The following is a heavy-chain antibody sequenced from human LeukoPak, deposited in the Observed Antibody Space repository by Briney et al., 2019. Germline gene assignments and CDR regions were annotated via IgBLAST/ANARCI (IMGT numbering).Heavy chain of an antibody. J-gene: IGHJ5*02. Sequence: GASVKVSCKASGYTFTGYYIHWVRQAPGQGLEWMGWINPNSGGTNYAQKFQGRVTMTRDTSISTAYMELSRLRSDDTAVYYCARGRLSYYGSDYVPVPHDPRGQGTLVTVSS. CDR3: ARGRLSYYGSDYVPVPHDP. V-gene: IGHV1-2*02. CDR1: GYTFTGYY. CDR2: INPNSGGT. D-gene: IGHD3-10*01.